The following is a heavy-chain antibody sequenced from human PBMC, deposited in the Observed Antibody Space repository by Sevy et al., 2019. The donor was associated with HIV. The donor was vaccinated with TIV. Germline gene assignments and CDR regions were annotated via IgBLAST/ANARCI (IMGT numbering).Heavy chain of an antibody. D-gene: IGHD1-26*01. CDR1: GYNFNNYY. J-gene: IGHJ4*02. Sequence: ASVNVSCKASGYNFNNYYIHWVRQAPGQGLQWMGVINPTSNSTYYPPKFQGRVTMTRDTSTSTVSLDLSSLRSEDTAVYYCARGDGTGRCFDSWGQGTLVTVSS. CDR2: INPTSNST. V-gene: IGHV1-46*02. CDR3: ARGDGTGRCFDS.